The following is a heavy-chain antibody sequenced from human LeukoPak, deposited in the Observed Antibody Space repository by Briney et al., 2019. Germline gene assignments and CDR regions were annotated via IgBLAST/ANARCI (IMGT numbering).Heavy chain of an antibody. CDR1: GFIFSRYW. V-gene: IGHV3-7*01. CDR3: TRDRVAGF. J-gene: IGHJ4*02. Sequence: PGGSLRLSCAASGFIFSRYWMSWVRQAPGKGLEWVAYIKPDGSEKYYVDSVKGRFTISRDNAKNSLYLQMNSLRDDDTAVYYCTRDRVAGFWGQATLVAVSS. CDR2: IKPDGSEK. D-gene: IGHD6-19*01.